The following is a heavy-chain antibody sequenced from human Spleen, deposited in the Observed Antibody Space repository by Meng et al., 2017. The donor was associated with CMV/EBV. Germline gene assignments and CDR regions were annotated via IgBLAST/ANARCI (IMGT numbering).Heavy chain of an antibody. CDR2: ISSSSYI. V-gene: IGHV3-21*06. J-gene: IGHJ4*02. CDR1: GFTFSNYN. Sequence: GESLKISCAASGFTFSNYNMNWVRQAPGKGLEWVSSISSSSYIYYADSVKGRFTISRDNAKDSLYLQMNSLRAEDTAVYYCARVEGITYYDFWSGYSGYWGQGTLVTVSS. CDR3: ARVEGITYYDFWSGYSGY. D-gene: IGHD3-3*01.